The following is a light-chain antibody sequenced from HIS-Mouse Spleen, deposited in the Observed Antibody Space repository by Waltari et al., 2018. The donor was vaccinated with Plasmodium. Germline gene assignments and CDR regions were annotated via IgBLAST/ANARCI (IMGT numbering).Light chain of an antibody. V-gene: IGKV2-28*01. CDR2: LGS. CDR3: MQALQTPRYT. CDR1: QSLLHSNGYNY. J-gene: IGKJ2*01. Sequence: DIVMTQSPLSLPVTPGEPASISCRSSQSLLHSNGYNYLDWYLQKPGQSPTRLFYLGSNRASGVPDRLSGSGSGTDFTLKISRVEAEDVGVYYCMQALQTPRYTFGQGTKLEIK.